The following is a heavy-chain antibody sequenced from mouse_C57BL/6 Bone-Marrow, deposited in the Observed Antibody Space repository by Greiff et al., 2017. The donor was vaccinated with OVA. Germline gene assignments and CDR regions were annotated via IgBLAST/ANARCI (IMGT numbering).Heavy chain of an antibody. J-gene: IGHJ3*01. CDR3: TNYYGSSYAAWFAY. D-gene: IGHD1-1*01. Sequence: EVKLVESGAELVRPGASVKLSCTASGFNIKDYYMHWVKQRPEQGLEWIGRIDPEDGDTEYAPKFQGKATMTADTSSNTAYLQLSSLTSEDTAVYYCTNYYGSSYAAWFAYWGQGTLVTVSA. CDR1: GFNIKDYY. CDR2: IDPEDGDT. V-gene: IGHV14-1*01.